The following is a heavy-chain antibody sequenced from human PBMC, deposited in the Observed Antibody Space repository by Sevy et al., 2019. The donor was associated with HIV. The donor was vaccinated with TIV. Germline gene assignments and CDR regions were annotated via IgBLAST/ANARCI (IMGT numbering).Heavy chain of an antibody. Sequence: SETLSLSCSVSGGSVSSGTYYWSWIRQPPGKGLEWIGHIYKTGSTNYKLSLQSRVTISVETSTNQFSLRLRSVTAPETAVYYCARVPRGQLWYSGSLGGYYYHMDVWGKGTTVTVSS. CDR2: IYKTGST. CDR1: GGSVSSGTYY. CDR3: ARVPRGQLWYSGSLGGYYYHMDV. V-gene: IGHV4-61*01. D-gene: IGHD3-16*01. J-gene: IGHJ6*03.